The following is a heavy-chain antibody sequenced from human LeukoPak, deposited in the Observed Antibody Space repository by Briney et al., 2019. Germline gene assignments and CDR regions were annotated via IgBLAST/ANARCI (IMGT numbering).Heavy chain of an antibody. V-gene: IGHV4-59*01. Sequence: SETLSLTCTVSGGSISSYYWSWIRQPPGKGLEWSGYIYYSGSTNYNPSLKSRVTISVDTSKNQFSLKLSSVTAADTAVYYCARASAAAALAVEFDPWGQGTLVTVSS. D-gene: IGHD6-19*01. J-gene: IGHJ5*02. CDR3: ARASAAAALAVEFDP. CDR2: IYYSGST. CDR1: GGSISSYY.